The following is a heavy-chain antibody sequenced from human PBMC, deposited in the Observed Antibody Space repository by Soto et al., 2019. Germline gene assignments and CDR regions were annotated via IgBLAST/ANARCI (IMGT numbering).Heavy chain of an antibody. V-gene: IGHV1-69*06. D-gene: IGHD3-22*01. CDR1: GGTFSSYA. CDR2: IIPIFGKA. J-gene: IGHJ5*02. Sequence: PVKVSCKASGGTFSSYAISWVRQAPGHGLEWMGGIIPIFGKANYAQKFQGRVTITADKSTSTAYMEMSSLRAEDTAVYYCARGANYEDSSGYYYRVDPWGQGTLVTVS. CDR3: ARGANYEDSSGYYYRVDP.